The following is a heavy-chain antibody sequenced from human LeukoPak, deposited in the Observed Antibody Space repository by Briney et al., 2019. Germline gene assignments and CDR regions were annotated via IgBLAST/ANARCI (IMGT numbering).Heavy chain of an antibody. D-gene: IGHD2-2*01. J-gene: IGHJ4*02. CDR2: ISSSSSYI. CDR1: GFTFSSYS. CDR3: ASLVVPAASPADY. V-gene: IGHV3-21*01. Sequence: GSLRLSCAASGFTFSSYSMNWVRQAPGKGLEWVSSISSSSSYIYYADSVKGRFTISRDNAKNSLYLQMNSLRAEDTAVYYCASLVVPAASPADYWGQGTLVTVSS.